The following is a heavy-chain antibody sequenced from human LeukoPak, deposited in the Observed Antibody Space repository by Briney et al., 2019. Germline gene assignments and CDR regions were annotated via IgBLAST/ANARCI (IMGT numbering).Heavy chain of an antibody. CDR1: GGSSSGYY. CDR3: ARTPIYYFDNSGYYN. D-gene: IGHD3-22*01. CDR2: INHSGST. V-gene: IGHV4-34*10. Sequence: SETLSLTCAVYGGSSSGYYWSWIRQPPGKGLEWIGEINHSGSTNYNPSLKSRITMSVDTSKKQFSLRLSSVTAADTAVYYCARTPIYYFDNSGYYNWGQGTLVTVSS. J-gene: IGHJ4*02.